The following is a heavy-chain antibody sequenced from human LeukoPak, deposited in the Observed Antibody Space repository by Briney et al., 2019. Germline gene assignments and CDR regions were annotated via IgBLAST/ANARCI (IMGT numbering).Heavy chain of an antibody. V-gene: IGHV1-46*01. CDR1: GYTFTSYY. CDR2: INPSGGTT. CDR3: AREPTVPNYYYGMDV. J-gene: IGHJ6*02. Sequence: ASVKVSCKASGYTFTSYYVLWVRQAPGQGLEWMGIINPSGGTTNYAQKFQGRVTITADESTSTAYMELSSLRSEDTAVYYCAREPTVPNYYYGMDVWGQGTTVTVSS. D-gene: IGHD4-17*01.